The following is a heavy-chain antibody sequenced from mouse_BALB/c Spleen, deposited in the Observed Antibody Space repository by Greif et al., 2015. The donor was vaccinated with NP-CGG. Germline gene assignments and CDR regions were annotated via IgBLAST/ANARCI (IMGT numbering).Heavy chain of an antibody. Sequence: EVQLVESGAELVRSGASVKLSCTASGFNIKDYYMHWVKQRPEQGLEWIGWIDPENGDTEYAPKFQGKATMTADTSSNTAYLQLSSLTSEDTAVYYCNAWITTVVARAYWGQGTLVTVSA. CDR2: IDPENGDT. CDR3: NAWITTVVARAY. J-gene: IGHJ3*01. CDR1: GFNIKDYY. D-gene: IGHD1-1*01. V-gene: IGHV14-4*02.